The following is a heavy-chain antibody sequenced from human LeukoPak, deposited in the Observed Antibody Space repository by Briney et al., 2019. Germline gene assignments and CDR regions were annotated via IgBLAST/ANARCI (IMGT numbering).Heavy chain of an antibody. CDR3: ARSYDILTGYYGGDY. J-gene: IGHJ4*02. CDR2: ISAYNGNT. D-gene: IGHD3-9*01. CDR1: GYTFTSYG. V-gene: IGHV1-18*01. Sequence: ASVKVSCKASGYTFTSYGISWVRQAPGQGLEWMGWISAYNGNTNYAQKLQGRVTMTTDTSTSTAYMELRSLRSDDTAVYCCARSYDILTGYYGGDYWGQGTLVTVSS.